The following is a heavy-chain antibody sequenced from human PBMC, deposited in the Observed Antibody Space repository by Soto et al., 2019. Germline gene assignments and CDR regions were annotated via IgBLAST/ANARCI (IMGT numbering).Heavy chain of an antibody. V-gene: IGHV4-59*08. D-gene: IGHD1-26*01. CDR2: IYYSGST. J-gene: IGHJ4*02. CDR1: GGSITYY. CDR3: ATWVGHFDF. Sequence: SETLSLTCTVSGGSITYYCSWMRLSPGKGLEWIGYIYYSGSTNYNPSLRSRVTISVDTSKNQFSLKLSSVPAADPAVYYCATWVGHFDFWGRGTLITVSS.